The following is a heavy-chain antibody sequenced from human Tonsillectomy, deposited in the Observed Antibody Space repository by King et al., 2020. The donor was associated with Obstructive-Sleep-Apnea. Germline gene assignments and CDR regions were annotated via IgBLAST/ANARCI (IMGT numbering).Heavy chain of an antibody. CDR2: RKQDGSEK. V-gene: IGHV3-7*01. CDR3: ARDGRSGWYKDWYFDL. CDR1: GFTFSRYW. J-gene: IGHJ2*01. Sequence: VQLVESGGGLVQPGGSLRLSCAASGFTFSRYWMSWVRQAPGKGLEWVANRKQDGSEKYYVDSVKGRFTISRDNAKNSLYLQMNSLRAEDTAVYYCARDGRSGWYKDWYFDLWGRGTLVTVSS. D-gene: IGHD6-13*01.